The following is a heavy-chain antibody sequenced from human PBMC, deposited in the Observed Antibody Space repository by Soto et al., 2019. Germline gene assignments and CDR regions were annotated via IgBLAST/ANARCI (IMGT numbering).Heavy chain of an antibody. Sequence: GGSLRLSCAASGFTFSSYGMHWVRQAPGKGLEWVAVIWYDGSNKYYADSVKGRFTISRDNSKNTLYLQMNSLRAEDTAVYYFAKDKYDSIVYYFGLGETHYYYYGMDVWGKGTTVTVSS. CDR3: AKDKYDSIVYYFGLGETHYYYYGMDV. D-gene: IGHD3-22*01. V-gene: IGHV3-33*06. J-gene: IGHJ6*04. CDR2: IWYDGSNK. CDR1: GFTFSSYG.